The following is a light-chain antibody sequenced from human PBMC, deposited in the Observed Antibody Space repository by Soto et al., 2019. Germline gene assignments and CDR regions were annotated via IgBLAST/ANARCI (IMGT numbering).Light chain of an antibody. Sequence: DIQMTQSPSSLSASVLYIVTIACRSSQSIISYLNWYQHKPGKAPKLLIYDASTLQSGVPSRYSGSGSGTEITLTISNLQPDDFATYYCQQYESYSPRKFGQGTKVDIK. V-gene: IGKV1-5*01. CDR3: QQYESYSPRK. CDR1: QSIISY. CDR2: DAS. J-gene: IGKJ1*01.